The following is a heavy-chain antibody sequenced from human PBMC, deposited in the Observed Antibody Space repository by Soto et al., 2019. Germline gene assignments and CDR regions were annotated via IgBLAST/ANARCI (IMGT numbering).Heavy chain of an antibody. CDR1: GYTFTSYA. J-gene: IGHJ3*02. CDR3: ARAPQTTGAFDI. D-gene: IGHD4-17*01. V-gene: IGHV1-3*01. Sequence: ASVKVSCKASGYTFTSYAMHWVRQAPGQRLEWMGWINPVHGNTKYAQKFQGRVTITADKSTSTAYMELSSLRSEDTAVYYCARAPQTTGAFDIWGQGTMVTVSS. CDR2: INPVHGNT.